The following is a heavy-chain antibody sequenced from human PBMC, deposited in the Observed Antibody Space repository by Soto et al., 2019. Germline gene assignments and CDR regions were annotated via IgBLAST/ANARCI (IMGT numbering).Heavy chain of an antibody. CDR2: IYYSGNT. D-gene: IGHD2-21*02. CDR1: GGSISSGGYY. CDR3: ARAPYCGGDCYSYYFDY. V-gene: IGHV4-31*03. J-gene: IGHJ4*02. Sequence: QVQLQESGPGLVKPSQTLSLTCTVSGGSISSGGYYWSWIRQHPGKGLEWIGYIYYSGNTYYNPSLNIRVTITVDTSKNQFSLKLSSVTAADTAVYYCARAPYCGGDCYSYYFDYWGQGTLVTVSS.